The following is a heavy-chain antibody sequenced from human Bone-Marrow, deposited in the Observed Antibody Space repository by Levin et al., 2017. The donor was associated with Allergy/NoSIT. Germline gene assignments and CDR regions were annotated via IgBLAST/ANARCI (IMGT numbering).Heavy chain of an antibody. CDR3: ARSQGRSGWSYYYYGMDV. J-gene: IGHJ6*02. CDR1: GFDFNTHD. D-gene: IGHD6-19*01. CDR2: ISGNSHYV. Sequence: AGGSLRLSCRGSGFDFNTHDMNWVRQAPGQGLEWVSSISGNSHYVYYADSVKGRFSISRDNAKNSMFLHMNSLRVEDTAVYYCARSQGRSGWSYYYYGMDVWGRGTTLTVAS. V-gene: IGHV3-21*06.